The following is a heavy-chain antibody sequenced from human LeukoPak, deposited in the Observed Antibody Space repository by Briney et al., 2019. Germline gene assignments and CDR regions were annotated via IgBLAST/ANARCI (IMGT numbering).Heavy chain of an antibody. CDR1: GGTFHRYA. V-gene: IGHV1-69*05. J-gene: IGHJ6*03. D-gene: IGHD3-10*01. Sequence: SVKVSCKASGGTFHRYAISWVRRAPGHGREWVGGIIPIFGIANYAQKLQGRGTITTDESTSTAYMELSSLRSEDTAVYYCAREQEAGGSGGYYYYYMDVWGKGTTVTVSS. CDR2: IIPIFGIA. CDR3: AREQEAGGSGGYYYYYMDV.